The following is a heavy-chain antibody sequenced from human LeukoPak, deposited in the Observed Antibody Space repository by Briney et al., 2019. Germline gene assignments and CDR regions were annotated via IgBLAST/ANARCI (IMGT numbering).Heavy chain of an antibody. CDR3: ARAFSSSWSGEDY. CDR1: GYTFTGYY. CDR2: INPNSGGT. Sequence: ASVKVSCKASGYTFTGYYMHWVRQAPGQGLEWMGWINPNSGGTNYAQKFQGRVTMTRDTSISTAYMELSRLRSDDTAVYYCARAFSSSWSGEDYWGQGTLVTVSS. V-gene: IGHV1-2*02. J-gene: IGHJ4*02. D-gene: IGHD6-13*01.